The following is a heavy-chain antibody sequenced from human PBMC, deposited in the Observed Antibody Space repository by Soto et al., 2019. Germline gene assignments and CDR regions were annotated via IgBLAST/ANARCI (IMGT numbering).Heavy chain of an antibody. CDR3: GRDLASNANCIDP. Sequence: QVQLQESGPGLVKPSQTLSLTCSVSGDYIHVGGYYWTWIRQRPGKGLEWMGYIYYTGKTYYNPSLESRRAMSVDRYKNQFSLRLTSVTAADTAVYFCGRDLASNANCIDPWGQGTLVTVSS. V-gene: IGHV4-30-4*01. D-gene: IGHD2-2*01. CDR2: IYYTGKT. J-gene: IGHJ5*02. CDR1: GDYIHVGGYY.